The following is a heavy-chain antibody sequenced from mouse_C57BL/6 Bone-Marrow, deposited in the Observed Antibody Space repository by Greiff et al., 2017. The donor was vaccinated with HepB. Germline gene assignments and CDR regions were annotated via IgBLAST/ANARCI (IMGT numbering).Heavy chain of an antibody. CDR1: GFSLSTFGMG. Sequence: QVTLKVSGPGILQPSQTLSLTCSFSGFSLSTFGMGVGWIRQPSGKGLEWLAHIWWDDDKYYNPALKSRLTLSKDTSKNQVFRKIANVDTADTATYYCAPYEYDRNWYFDVWGTGTTVTVSS. J-gene: IGHJ1*03. V-gene: IGHV8-8*01. CDR3: APYEYDRNWYFDV. CDR2: IWWDDDK. D-gene: IGHD2-4*01.